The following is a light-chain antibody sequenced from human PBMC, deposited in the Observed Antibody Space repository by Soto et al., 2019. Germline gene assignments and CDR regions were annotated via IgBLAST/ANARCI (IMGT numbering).Light chain of an antibody. CDR2: LGS. CDR3: MQALQTPPT. Sequence: IVMTQSPLSLPVTPGEPASISCRSSQSVLHSNGYNYLDWYLQKPGQSPQLLIYLGSNRASGVPDRISGSGSGTDYTLEISRVEAEDVGVYYCMQALQTPPTFGQGTKVDIK. CDR1: QSVLHSNGYNY. J-gene: IGKJ1*01. V-gene: IGKV2-28*01.